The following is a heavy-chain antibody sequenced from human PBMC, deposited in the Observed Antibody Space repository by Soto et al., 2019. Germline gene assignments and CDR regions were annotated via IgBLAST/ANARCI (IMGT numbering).Heavy chain of an antibody. J-gene: IGHJ4*02. V-gene: IGHV4-59*01. CDR2: IYYSGST. Sequence: SETLSLTCTDSGGSISSYYWSWIRQPPGKGLEWIGYIYYSGSTNYNPSLKSRVTISVDTSKNQFSLKLSSVTAADTAVYYCARSDGRYWGQGTLVTVSS. CDR1: GGSISSYY. CDR3: ARSDGRY.